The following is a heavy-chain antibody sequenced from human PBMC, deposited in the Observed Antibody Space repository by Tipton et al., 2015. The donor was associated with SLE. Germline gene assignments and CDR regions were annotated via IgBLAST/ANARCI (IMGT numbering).Heavy chain of an antibody. J-gene: IGHJ4*02. CDR3: ARGYYYDSTGYNLVLDY. Sequence: TLSLTCTVSGGSISSGDYYWSWIRQAPGKGLEWIGYVYSSGSTTYNPSLKSRVTISIDTSRNQFSLRLSSGTAADTAVYYCARGYYYDSTGYNLVLDYWGQGTLVTVSS. CDR2: VYSSGST. D-gene: IGHD3-22*01. V-gene: IGHV4-61*08. CDR1: GGSISSGDYY.